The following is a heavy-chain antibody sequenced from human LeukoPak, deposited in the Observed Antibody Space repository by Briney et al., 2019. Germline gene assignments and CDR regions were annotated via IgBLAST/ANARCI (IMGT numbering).Heavy chain of an antibody. CDR3: ARHGFVVRGVIIDYYGMDV. D-gene: IGHD3-10*01. CDR2: INHSGST. V-gene: IGHV4-34*01. CDR1: GGSFSGYY. Sequence: PSETLSLTCAVYGGSFSGYYWSWIRQPPGKGLEWIGEINHSGSTNYNPSLKSRVTISVDTSKNQFSLKLSSVTAADTAVYYCARHGFVVRGVIIDYYGMDVWGQGTTVTVSS. J-gene: IGHJ6*02.